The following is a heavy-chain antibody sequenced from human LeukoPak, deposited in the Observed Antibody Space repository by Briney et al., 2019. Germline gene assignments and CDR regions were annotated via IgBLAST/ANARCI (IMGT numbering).Heavy chain of an antibody. CDR2: IWSDGNNK. D-gene: IGHD6-13*01. CDR3: ARDSQQQLATHPQIYGMDV. CDR1: GFTFSSYE. J-gene: IGHJ6*02. Sequence: PGGSLRLSCAASGFTFSSYEMNWVRQAPGKGLEWVAVIWSDGNNKYYADSVKGRCTISRDNSKKTLYLQMNSLRAEDTAVYYCARDSQQQLATHPQIYGMDVWGQGTTVTVSS. V-gene: IGHV3-33*08.